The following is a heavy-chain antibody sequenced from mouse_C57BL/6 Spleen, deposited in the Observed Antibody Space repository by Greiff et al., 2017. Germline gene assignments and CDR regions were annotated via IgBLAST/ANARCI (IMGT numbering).Heavy chain of an antibody. CDR2: ISSGSSTI. CDR3: ARNDWDVRFAY. J-gene: IGHJ3*01. V-gene: IGHV5-17*01. CDR1: GFTFSDYG. Sequence: DVMLVESGGGLVKPGGSLKLSCAASGFTFSDYGMHWVRQAPEKGLEWVAYISSGSSTIYYADTVKGRFTISRDNAKNTLFLQMTSLRSEDTAMYYCARNDWDVRFAYWGQGTLVTVSA. D-gene: IGHD4-1*01.